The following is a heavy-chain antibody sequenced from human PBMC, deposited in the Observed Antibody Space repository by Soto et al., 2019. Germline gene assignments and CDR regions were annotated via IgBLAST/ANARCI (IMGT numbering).Heavy chain of an antibody. CDR2: INSDGTSI. V-gene: IGHV3-74*01. CDR3: ARESTVTDAFDI. D-gene: IGHD4-17*01. Sequence: GGSLRLSCAASGFTFSNYWMHWVRQAPGKGLVWVSRINSDGTSIGYADSVKGRFIISRDNAKNTLYLQMNSLRAEDTAVYYCARESTVTDAFDIWGQGTMVTVSS. CDR1: GFTFSNYW. J-gene: IGHJ3*02.